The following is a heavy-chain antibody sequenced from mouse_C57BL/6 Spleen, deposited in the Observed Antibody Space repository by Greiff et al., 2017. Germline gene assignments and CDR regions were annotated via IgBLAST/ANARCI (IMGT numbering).Heavy chain of an antibody. CDR2: ISYDGSN. CDR1: GYSITSGYY. Sequence: EVKLMESGPGLVKPSQSLSLTCSVTGYSITSGYYWNWIRQFPGNKLEWMGYISYDGSNNYNPSLKNRISITRDTSKNQFFLKLNSVTTEDTATYYCARGNWDDYFDYWGQGTTLTVSS. J-gene: IGHJ2*01. D-gene: IGHD4-1*01. CDR3: ARGNWDDYFDY. V-gene: IGHV3-6*01.